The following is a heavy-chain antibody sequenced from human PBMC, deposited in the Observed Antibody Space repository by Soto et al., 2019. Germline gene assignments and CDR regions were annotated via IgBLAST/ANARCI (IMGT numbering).Heavy chain of an antibody. CDR1: RFTFSDYG. Sequence: QVQLVESGGGVGQPERSLRLSCVAYRFTFSDYGMHWVRQDPGKGVEWVAVIWHDGRKKDYVDSVKGRFTVSRDNSKNTLYLQMNSLRVEATATYYCARDRGADAPIDFWGQGTLVTVSS. CDR2: IWHDGRKK. CDR3: ARDRGADAPIDF. V-gene: IGHV3-33*01. J-gene: IGHJ4*02.